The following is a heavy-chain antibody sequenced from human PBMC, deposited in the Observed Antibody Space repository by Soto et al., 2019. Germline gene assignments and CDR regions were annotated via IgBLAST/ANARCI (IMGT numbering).Heavy chain of an antibody. CDR3: ARVDDAFDF. Sequence: QVQLQESGPGLVKPSQTLSLTCTVSGASITGGGYYWSWIRQHPGKGLEWIGYIFDSGDTYYNPSLKSRVNISADTSKNQFSLKLSSVTAADTAVYYCARVDDAFDFWGQGILVTVSS. CDR1: GASITGGGYY. J-gene: IGHJ3*01. CDR2: IFDSGDT. V-gene: IGHV4-31*03.